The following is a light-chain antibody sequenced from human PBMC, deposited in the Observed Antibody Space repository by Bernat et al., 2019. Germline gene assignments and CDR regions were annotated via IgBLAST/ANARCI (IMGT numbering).Light chain of an antibody. V-gene: IGKV3-11*01. CDR1: QSVSSY. CDR2: DAS. Sequence: EIVLTQSPATLSLSPGDRATLSCRASQSVSSYLAWYQQKPGQAPRLLIYDASNRATGLPARFSGSGSGTDFTLPISSLEPEDFAVYYCQQSSNWPLTFGGGTKVEIK. J-gene: IGKJ4*02. CDR3: QQSSNWPLT.